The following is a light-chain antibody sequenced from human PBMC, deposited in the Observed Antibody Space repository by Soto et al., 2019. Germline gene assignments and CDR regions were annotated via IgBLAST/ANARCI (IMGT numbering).Light chain of an antibody. V-gene: IGLV2-14*03. CDR1: SSDIGDSKY. CDR2: DVS. J-gene: IGLJ2*01. Sequence: QSALTQPASMSGTPGQSSIISCTGTSSDIGDSKYVSWYQQHPGKAPKLLIYDVSDRPSGVSTRFSGSKSGNTASLTISGLQAEDEADYYCSSCTSNISPVLFGGGTKLTVL. CDR3: SSCTSNISPVL.